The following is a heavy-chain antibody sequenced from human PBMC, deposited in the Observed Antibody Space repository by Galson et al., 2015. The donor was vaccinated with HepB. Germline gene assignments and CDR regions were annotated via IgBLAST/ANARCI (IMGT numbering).Heavy chain of an antibody. D-gene: IGHD1-26*01. V-gene: IGHV5-51*03. J-gene: IGHJ4*02. CDR3: ASGATASYFDF. CDR2: FYPDDSDT. CDR1: GYSFTGYR. Sequence: QSGAEVKKPGESLKISCKGSGYSFTGYRIGWVRQMPGKGLEWMGIFYPDDSDTRYSPSFQGRVTISADKSISTAYLQWSSLKASDTAMYYCASGATASYFDFWGQGTLVTVSS.